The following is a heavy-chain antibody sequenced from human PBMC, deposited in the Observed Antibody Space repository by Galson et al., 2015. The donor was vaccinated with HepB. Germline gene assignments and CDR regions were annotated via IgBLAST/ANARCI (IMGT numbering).Heavy chain of an antibody. Sequence: SLRLSCAASGFTFSIYGMRCPRQAPGKGLEWVSVIGSNVSRTLYADSVKGRFTISRDNSKNTLYLQMNSLRVEDTAVCYCANALLSRYDSGISTGYWGQGTLVTVSS. J-gene: IGHJ4*02. CDR2: IGSNVSRT. CDR3: ANALLSRYDSGISTGY. V-gene: IGHV3-23*01. D-gene: IGHD3-10*01. CDR1: GFTFSIYG.